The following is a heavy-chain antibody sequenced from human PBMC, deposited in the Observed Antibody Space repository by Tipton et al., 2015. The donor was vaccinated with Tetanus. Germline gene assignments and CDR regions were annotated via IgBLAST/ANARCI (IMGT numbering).Heavy chain of an antibody. Sequence: TLSLTCTVSGGSVKSISYFWSWIRQPPGKTLEWIGYIFHTGATNYSPSLKSRVVISVDTSKNQFSLSLTSVSAADTAVYYCARGVADEYGDYGGAPFDIWGQVTVVTVSS. V-gene: IGHV4-61*01. CDR3: ARGVADEYGDYGGAPFDI. CDR1: GGSVKSISYF. CDR2: IFHTGAT. D-gene: IGHD4-17*01. J-gene: IGHJ3*02.